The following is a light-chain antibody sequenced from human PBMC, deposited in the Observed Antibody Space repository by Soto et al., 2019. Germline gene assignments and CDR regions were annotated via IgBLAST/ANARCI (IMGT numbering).Light chain of an antibody. CDR2: AAS. V-gene: IGKV1D-12*01. J-gene: IGKJ5*01. CDR3: QHAKSFPVT. CDR1: QDVGRW. Sequence: DIQMTQSPASLSASVGDTVTITCRSSQDVGRWLSWYQQKPGEAPKILIFAASSLQSGVPSRFSGSGSGTDFTLTITSLQSEDFATYYCQHAKSFPVTFGQGTRLEIK.